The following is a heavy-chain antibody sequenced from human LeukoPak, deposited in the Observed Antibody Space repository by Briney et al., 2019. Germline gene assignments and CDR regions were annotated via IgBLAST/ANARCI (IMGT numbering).Heavy chain of an antibody. D-gene: IGHD5-12*01. J-gene: IGHJ4*02. CDR1: GFTFSNAW. V-gene: IGHV3-15*01. CDR2: IKSKADGGTT. Sequence: GGSLRLSCAASGFTFSNAWMSWARQAPGKGLEWIGRIKSKADGGTTDYAAPVKGRFTLSRDDSKSTLYLQMNSLKAEDTAVYYCTTPRRYSLDYWGQGTLVTVSS. CDR3: TTPRRYSLDY.